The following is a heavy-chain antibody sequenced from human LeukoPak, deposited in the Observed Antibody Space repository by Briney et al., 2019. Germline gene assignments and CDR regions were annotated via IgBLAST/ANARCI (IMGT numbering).Heavy chain of an antibody. V-gene: IGHV1-8*01. CDR1: GYTFTSYD. Sequence: AASVNVSCKASGYTFTSYDINWVRQAPGQGLEWMGWMNPNSGNTGYSQKFQGRVTMTRNTSISTAYMELSSLRSEDTAVYYCARAGYGGNWGIDYWGQGTLVTVSS. J-gene: IGHJ4*02. CDR3: ARAGYGGNWGIDY. D-gene: IGHD4-23*01. CDR2: MNPNSGNT.